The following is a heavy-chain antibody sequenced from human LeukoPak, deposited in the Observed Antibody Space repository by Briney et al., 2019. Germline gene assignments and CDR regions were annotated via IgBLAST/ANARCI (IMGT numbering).Heavy chain of an antibody. J-gene: IGHJ3*02. Sequence: GGSLRLSCAASGFAFSTCAMSWVRQAPGKGLEWVSAISGSGGSTYYADSVKGRFTISRDNSKNTLYLQMNSLRAEDTAVYYCAKVMVRGVIITTHDAFDTWGQGTMVTVSS. CDR1: GFAFSTCA. CDR2: ISGSGGST. V-gene: IGHV3-23*01. CDR3: AKVMVRGVIITTHDAFDT. D-gene: IGHD3-10*01.